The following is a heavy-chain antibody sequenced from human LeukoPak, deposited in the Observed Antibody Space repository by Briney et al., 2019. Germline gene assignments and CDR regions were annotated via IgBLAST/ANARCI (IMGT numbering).Heavy chain of an antibody. J-gene: IGHJ4*02. CDR2: ISSSSSYI. V-gene: IGHV3-21*01. Sequence: TTGGSLRLSCAASGFTFSSYSMNWVRQVPGKGLEWVSSISSSSSYIYYADSVKGRFTISRDNAKNSLYLQMNSLRAEDTAVYYCARGSVGATEYYFDYWGQGTLVTVSS. CDR3: ARGSVGATEYYFDY. CDR1: GFTFSSYS. D-gene: IGHD1-26*01.